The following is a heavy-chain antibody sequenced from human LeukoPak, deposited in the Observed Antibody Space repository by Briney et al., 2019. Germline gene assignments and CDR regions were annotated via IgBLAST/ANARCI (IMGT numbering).Heavy chain of an antibody. V-gene: IGHV3-74*01. CDR1: GFTFSSYW. CDR2: INSDGSST. D-gene: IGHD3-3*01. J-gene: IGHJ3*02. CDR3: ARVWMADAFDI. Sequence: PGGSLRLSCAASGFTFSSYWMHWVRQAPGKGLVWVSRINSDGSSTSYADSVKGRFTISRDNAKNTLYLQMNSLRAEDTAVYYCARVWMADAFDIWGQGTMVTVSS.